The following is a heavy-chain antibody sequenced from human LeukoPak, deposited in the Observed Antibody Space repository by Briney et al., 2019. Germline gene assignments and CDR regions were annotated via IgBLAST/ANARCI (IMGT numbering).Heavy chain of an antibody. CDR1: GFTFDDYA. CDR3: AKGSRGSCSRTYCYPFDY. V-gene: IGHV3-9*01. Sequence: GGSLRLSCAASGFTFDDYAMHWVRQAPGKGLEWVSGITWNSDSIDYADSVKGRFTISRDNAKNSLYLQMNRLRAEDTAVYYCAKGSRGSCSRTYCYPFDYWGQGTLVTVSS. J-gene: IGHJ4*02. D-gene: IGHD2-2*01. CDR2: ITWNSDSI.